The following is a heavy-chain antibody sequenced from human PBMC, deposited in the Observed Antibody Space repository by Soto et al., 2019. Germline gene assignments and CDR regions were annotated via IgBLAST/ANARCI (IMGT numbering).Heavy chain of an antibody. CDR3: AHESSWLVSFDY. CDR1: GFSLSTSGVG. V-gene: IGHV2-5*02. CDR2: IYWDDDR. Sequence: QITLKESGPTLVKPTQTLTLTCTFSGFSLSTSGVGVGWIRQPPGKALEWLALIYWDDDRRYSPSLKSRLTITKDTSKNQVVLTMTNMDPVDTATYYCAHESSWLVSFDYWGQGTLVTVSS. D-gene: IGHD6-19*01. J-gene: IGHJ4*02.